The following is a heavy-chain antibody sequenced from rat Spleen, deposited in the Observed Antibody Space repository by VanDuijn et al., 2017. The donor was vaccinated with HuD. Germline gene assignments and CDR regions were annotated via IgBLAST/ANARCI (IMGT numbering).Heavy chain of an antibody. D-gene: IGHD1-11*01. Sequence: EVQLVESGGGLVQPGRSLKLSCAASGFTFSRSAMAWVRQAPTKGLDWVATISYDGSSTYYRDSVKGRYTISRDNAKSTLYLQMDSLRSEDTAIYYCARLGTEDRGNWFTYWGQGTLVAVSS. CDR1: GFTFSRSA. CDR2: ISYDGSST. CDR3: ARLGTEDRGNWFTY. J-gene: IGHJ3*01. V-gene: IGHV5-29*01.